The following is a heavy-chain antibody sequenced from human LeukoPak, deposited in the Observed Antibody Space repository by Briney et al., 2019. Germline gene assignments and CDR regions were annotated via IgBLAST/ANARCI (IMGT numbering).Heavy chain of an antibody. D-gene: IGHD3-10*01. CDR3: ARDNGSRDFDY. Sequence: SETLSLTCTVSGGSISGYYWSWIRQPPGKGLEWIGYIYYSGSTNYNPSLKSRVTISVDTSKNQFSLKLSSVTAADTAVYYCARDNGSRDFDYWGQGTLVTVSS. CDR1: GGSISGYY. V-gene: IGHV4-59*01. CDR2: IYYSGST. J-gene: IGHJ4*02.